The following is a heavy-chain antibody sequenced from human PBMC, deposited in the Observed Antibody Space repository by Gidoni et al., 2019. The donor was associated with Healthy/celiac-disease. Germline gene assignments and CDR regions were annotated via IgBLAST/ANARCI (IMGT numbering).Heavy chain of an antibody. D-gene: IGHD2-15*01. CDR3: ARENCSGGSCYPDAFDI. Sequence: QVQLVQSGAEVKKPGSSVKVSCKASGGTFSSYTISWVRQAPGQGLEWMGRIIPSLGIANYAQKFQGRVTITADKSTSTAYMELSSLRSEDTAVYYCARENCSGGSCYPDAFDIWGQGTMVTVSS. CDR1: GGTFSSYT. CDR2: IIPSLGIA. J-gene: IGHJ3*02. V-gene: IGHV1-69*08.